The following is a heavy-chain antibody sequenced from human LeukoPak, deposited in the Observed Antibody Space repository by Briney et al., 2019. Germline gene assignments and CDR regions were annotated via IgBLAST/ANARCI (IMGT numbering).Heavy chain of an antibody. CDR1: GFTISSNY. J-gene: IGHJ6*02. CDR3: ARDPDFCSDDTCIDYAMDV. D-gene: IGHD3-3*01. V-gene: IGHV3-66*01. CDR2: IYSGGST. Sequence: PGGSLRLSCAAPGFTISSNYMSWVRQAPGKGLEWVSVIYSGGSTYYADSVKGRFTISRDNSKKTLYLQMNSLRAEDTAVYYCARDPDFCSDDTCIDYAMDVWGQGTTVTVSS.